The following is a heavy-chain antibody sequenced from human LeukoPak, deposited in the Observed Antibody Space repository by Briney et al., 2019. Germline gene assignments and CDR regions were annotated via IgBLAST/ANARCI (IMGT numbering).Heavy chain of an antibody. D-gene: IGHD3-10*01. Sequence: PSETLSLTCTVSGGSISSYYWSWIRQPPGKGLEWIGYIYYSGSTNYNPSLKSRVTISVDTSKNQFSLKLSFVTAADTAVYYCAREGQSGWFDPWGQGTLVTVSS. V-gene: IGHV4-59*01. CDR3: AREGQSGWFDP. CDR2: IYYSGST. J-gene: IGHJ5*02. CDR1: GGSISSYY.